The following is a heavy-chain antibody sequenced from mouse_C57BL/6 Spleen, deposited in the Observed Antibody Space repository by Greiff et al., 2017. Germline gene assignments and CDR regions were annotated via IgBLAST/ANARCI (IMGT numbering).Heavy chain of an antibody. CDR3: ATITTVVAPSYAMDY. CDR1: GYTFTSYW. CDR2: IHPNSGST. J-gene: IGHJ4*01. V-gene: IGHV1-64*01. D-gene: IGHD1-1*01. Sequence: QVQLQQPGAELVKPGASVKLSCKASGYTFTSYWMHWVKQRPGQGLEWLGMIHPNSGSTNYNEKFKRKATLTVAKSSSTAYMQLSSLTSEDSAVYYCATITTVVAPSYAMDYWGQGTSVTVAS.